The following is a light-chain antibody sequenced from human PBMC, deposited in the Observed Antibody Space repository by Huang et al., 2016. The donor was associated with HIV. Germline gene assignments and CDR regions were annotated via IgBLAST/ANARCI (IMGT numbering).Light chain of an antibody. CDR2: RAS. V-gene: IGKV1-5*03. CDR1: QSVYGW. J-gene: IGKJ1*01. Sequence: DIQMTQSPSTLSASVGDRVTITCRASQSVYGWVAWYQWKQGKAPSLLIYRASTLEKGVPSRFSGSGSETEFTLTISSLQADDSAAYYCQQYETYSRTFGQGTRVEI. CDR3: QQYETYSRT.